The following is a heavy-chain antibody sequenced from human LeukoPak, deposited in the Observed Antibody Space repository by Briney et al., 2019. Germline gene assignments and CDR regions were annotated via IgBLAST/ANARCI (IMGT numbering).Heavy chain of an antibody. J-gene: IGHJ6*02. CDR1: GFTFGDYY. V-gene: IGHV3-11*01. CDR3: ARCHYEMGV. Sequence: GRSLRLSCAASGFTFGDYYMTWIRQAPGKGREWVSHIALSGNGIWYADAVKGRFTISRDNAKNLLFLQMDSLRAEDTAVYYCARCHYEMGVWGQGTTVTVSS. CDR2: IALSGNGI.